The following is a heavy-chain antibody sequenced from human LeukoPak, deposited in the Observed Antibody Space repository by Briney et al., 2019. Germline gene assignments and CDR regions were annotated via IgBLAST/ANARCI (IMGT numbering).Heavy chain of an antibody. CDR2: ISSSGSTI. D-gene: IGHD2-15*01. V-gene: IGHV3-48*03. J-gene: IGHJ5*02. CDR3: ARTPGYRNDQENWFDP. Sequence: PAGGSLRLSCAASGFTFSSYEMNWVRQAPGKGLEWVSYISSSGSTIYYADSVKGRFTISRDNAKNSLYLEMNSLRAEDTAVYYCARTPGYRNDQENWFDPWGQGTLVTVSS. CDR1: GFTFSSYE.